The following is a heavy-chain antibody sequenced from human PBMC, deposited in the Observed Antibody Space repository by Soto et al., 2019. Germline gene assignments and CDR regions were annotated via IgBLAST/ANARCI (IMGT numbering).Heavy chain of an antibody. V-gene: IGHV4-4*02. Sequence: QVQLQESGPGLVKPSETLSLTCAVSGDSFSSGYWWSWVRQPPGKGLQWIGQISQSGTANYNPSLESRVTISVDRSKNQFSLILTFVTAADTAVYYCARHGGRYFEYWGQGILVTVSS. CDR3: ARHGGRYFEY. D-gene: IGHD2-15*01. J-gene: IGHJ4*02. CDR1: GDSFSSGYW. CDR2: ISQSGTA.